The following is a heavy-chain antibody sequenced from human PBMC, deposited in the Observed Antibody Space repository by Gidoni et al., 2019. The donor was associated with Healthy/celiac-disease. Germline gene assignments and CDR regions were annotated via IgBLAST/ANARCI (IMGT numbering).Heavy chain of an antibody. Sequence: QVQLVESGGGVVQPGRSLRLSCAASGFTFSSYAMHWVRQAPGKGLEWVAVISYDGSNKYYADSVKGRFTISRDNSKNTLYLQMNSLRAEDTAVYYCARSGIAAHGDFDYWGQGTLVTVSS. CDR1: GFTFSSYA. D-gene: IGHD6-6*01. V-gene: IGHV3-30-3*01. J-gene: IGHJ4*02. CDR2: ISYDGSNK. CDR3: ARSGIAAHGDFDY.